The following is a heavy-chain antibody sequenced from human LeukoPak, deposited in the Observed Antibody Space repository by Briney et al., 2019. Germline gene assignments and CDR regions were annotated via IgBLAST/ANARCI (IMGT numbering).Heavy chain of an antibody. CDR2: INPNSGGT. J-gene: IGHJ5*02. Sequence: ASVKVSCKASGYTFTGYYMHWVRQAPGQGLEWMGWINPNSGGTNYAQKFQGRVTMTRDTSISTAYMELSRLRSDDTAVYYCARDLMHCSSTSCYRAYNWFDPWGQGTLVTVSS. CDR3: ARDLMHCSSTSCYRAYNWFDP. D-gene: IGHD2-2*02. V-gene: IGHV1-2*02. CDR1: GYTFTGYY.